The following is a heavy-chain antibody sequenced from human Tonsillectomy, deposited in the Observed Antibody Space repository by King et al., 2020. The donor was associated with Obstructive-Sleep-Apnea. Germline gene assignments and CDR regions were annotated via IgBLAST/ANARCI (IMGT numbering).Heavy chain of an antibody. Sequence: VQLVESGGGLVQPGGSLRLSCAASGFSFSSYWMSWVRQAPGKGLEWVANIKQDGSEKYYVDSVKGRFTISRDNAKNSLYLQMNSLRDEDTAVYYCVRRYCSSTSCYFNYWGQGTLVTVSS. D-gene: IGHD2-2*01. CDR3: VRRYCSSTSCYFNY. CDR1: GFSFSSYW. J-gene: IGHJ4*02. CDR2: IKQDGSEK. V-gene: IGHV3-7*03.